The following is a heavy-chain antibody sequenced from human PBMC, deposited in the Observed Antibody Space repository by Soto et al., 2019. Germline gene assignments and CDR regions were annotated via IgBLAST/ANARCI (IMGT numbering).Heavy chain of an antibody. V-gene: IGHV1-58*01. Sequence: ASVKVSCKASGFTFTSSAVQWVRQARGQRLEWIGWIVVGSGNTNYAQKFQERVTITRDMSTSTAYMELSSLRSEDTAVYYCAGGGSDPAWYYYGMDVWGQGTTVTVSS. D-gene: IGHD3-16*01. CDR2: IVVGSGNT. CDR3: AGGGSDPAWYYYGMDV. CDR1: GFTFTSSA. J-gene: IGHJ6*02.